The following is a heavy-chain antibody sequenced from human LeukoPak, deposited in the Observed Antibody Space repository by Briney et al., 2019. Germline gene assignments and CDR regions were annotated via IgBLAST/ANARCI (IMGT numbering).Heavy chain of an antibody. J-gene: IGHJ4*02. CDR1: GFTFSSYA. D-gene: IGHD2-21*01. Sequence: GGSLRLSCAASGFTFSSYAMSWVRQAPRKGLEWVSAISGSGGSTYYADSVKGRFTISRDNSKNTLYLQMNSLRAEDTAVYYCAKFLPTHIVVANYYFDYWGQRTLVTVSS. CDR3: AKFLPTHIVVANYYFDY. CDR2: ISGSGGST. V-gene: IGHV3-23*01.